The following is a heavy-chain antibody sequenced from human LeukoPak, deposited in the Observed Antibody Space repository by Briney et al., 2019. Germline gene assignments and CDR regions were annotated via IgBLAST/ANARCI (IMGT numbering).Heavy chain of an antibody. CDR2: IYSGGST. CDR3: ARLLYYYDSSIYQRYFDY. Sequence: GGSLRLSCAASGFTLSSNYMSWVRQAPGKGLEWVSVIYSGGSTYYPDSVKGRFTISRDNCQNTLYLQMNSLRPEDTAVYYCARLLYYYDSSIYQRYFDYWGQGTLVTVSS. CDR1: GFTLSSNY. V-gene: IGHV3-53*01. D-gene: IGHD3-22*01. J-gene: IGHJ4*02.